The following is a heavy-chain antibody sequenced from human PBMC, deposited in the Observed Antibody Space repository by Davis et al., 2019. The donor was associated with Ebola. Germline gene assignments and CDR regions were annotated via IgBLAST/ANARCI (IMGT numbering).Heavy chain of an antibody. CDR1: GFTFSSYA. V-gene: IGHV3-48*04. CDR2: ISSSSSTI. Sequence: GGSLRLSCAASGFTFSSYAMNWVRQAPGKGLEWVSYISSSSSTIYYADSVKGRFTISRDNAKNSLYLQMNSLRAEDTAVYYCARGPRKSLAAAGLDYWGQGTLVTVSS. D-gene: IGHD6-13*01. J-gene: IGHJ4*02. CDR3: ARGPRKSLAAAGLDY.